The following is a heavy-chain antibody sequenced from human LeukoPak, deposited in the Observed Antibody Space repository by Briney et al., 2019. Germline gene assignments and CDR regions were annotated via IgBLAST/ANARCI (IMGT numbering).Heavy chain of an antibody. CDR1: GFTFSDYY. CDR3: ARVAAVGGTGYFDY. D-gene: IGHD6-13*01. CDR2: ISGGGGST. Sequence: GGSLRLSCAASGFTFSDYYMSWLRQAPGQGLECVSYISGGGGSTYYADSEEGRFTISRDNAKNSLYPQMNSLRAEDTAVYYCARVAAVGGTGYFDYWGQGNLVTVSS. V-gene: IGHV3-11*01. J-gene: IGHJ4*02.